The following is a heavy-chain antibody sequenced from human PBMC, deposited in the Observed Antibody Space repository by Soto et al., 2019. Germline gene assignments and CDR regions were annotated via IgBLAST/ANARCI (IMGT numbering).Heavy chain of an antibody. CDR1: GFTFSSSE. D-gene: IGHD3-10*01. CDR2: IHPSGQPI. CDR3: ARRVSR. Sequence: EVQLVESGGGLVQPGGSLRLSCAVSGFTFSSSEMYWVRQAPGKGLEWISYIHPSGQPIFYADTVKGRFTISRDNANTSLFLQMNSLRAEDTAVYYCARRVSRWGQGTMVTVSS. V-gene: IGHV3-48*03. J-gene: IGHJ3*01.